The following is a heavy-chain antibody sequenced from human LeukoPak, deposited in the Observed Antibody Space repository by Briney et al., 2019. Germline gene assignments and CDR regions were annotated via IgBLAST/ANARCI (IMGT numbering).Heavy chain of an antibody. V-gene: IGHV4-61*02. Sequence: SETLSLTCTVSGGSISSGSYYWSWVRQPAGKGLEWIGRIYTSGSTNYNPSLKSRVTISVDTSKNQFSPKLSSVTAADTAVYYCARAEGLVAFDYWGQGTLVTVSS. CDR1: GGSISSGSYY. CDR2: IYTSGST. D-gene: IGHD6-19*01. CDR3: ARAEGLVAFDY. J-gene: IGHJ4*02.